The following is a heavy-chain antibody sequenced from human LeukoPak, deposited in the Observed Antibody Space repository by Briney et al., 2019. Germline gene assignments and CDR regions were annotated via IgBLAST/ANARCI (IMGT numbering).Heavy chain of an antibody. CDR3: AKSELAVPLSY. V-gene: IGHV3-30*18. Sequence: GGSLRLPCAASGFTFSSYGMHWVRQAPGKGLEWVAVISYDGSNKYYADSVKGRFTISRDNSKNTLYLQMNSLRAEDTAVYYCAKSELAVPLSYWGQGTLVTVSS. D-gene: IGHD6-19*01. CDR1: GFTFSSYG. J-gene: IGHJ4*02. CDR2: ISYDGSNK.